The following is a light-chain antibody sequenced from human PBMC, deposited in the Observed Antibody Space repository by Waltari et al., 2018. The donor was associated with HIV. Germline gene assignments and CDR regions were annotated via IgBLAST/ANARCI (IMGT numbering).Light chain of an antibody. Sequence: SALTQPASVSGSLGQSVTISCTGATRDIGDFVSWYQQLPGRAPQLLVSGVNRLASGISHRVCASKSGATASLTISRLQADDEGCYYCSSTADLESVTFGGGT. CDR1: TRDIGDF. CDR3: SSTADLESVT. J-gene: IGLJ2*01. CDR2: GVN. V-gene: IGLV2-14*03.